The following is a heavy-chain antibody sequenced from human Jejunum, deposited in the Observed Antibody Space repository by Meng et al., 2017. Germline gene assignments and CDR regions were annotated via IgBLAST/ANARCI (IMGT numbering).Heavy chain of an antibody. D-gene: IGHD5-12*01. Sequence: QVQREASGPGLVKPSGTLSLTCAVSGGSITTDWWNWVRQPPGKGLEWIGEIWHSGASNYNPSLRSRVTISVDKSKNQLSLELASLTAADTAVYYCARGATGTRPFDYWGQGTLVTVSS. J-gene: IGHJ4*02. CDR2: IWHSGAS. CDR3: ARGATGTRPFDY. CDR1: GGSITTDW. V-gene: IGHV4-4*02.